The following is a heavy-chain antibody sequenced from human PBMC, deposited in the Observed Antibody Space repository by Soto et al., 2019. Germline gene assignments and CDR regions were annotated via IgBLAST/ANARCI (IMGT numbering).Heavy chain of an antibody. CDR1: GYYISSVAY. D-gene: IGHD6-19*01. CDR3: ARVHVIVVAGSTFDY. CDR2: IYHGGTT. V-gene: IGHV4-38-2*02. Sequence: LSHTYTVFGYYISSVAYWPWIKKPPGKGPEWIASIYHGGTTFYNPSLKSRITISVDTSNNQFSLKLTSVTAADTAVYYCARVHVIVVAGSTFDYRGHGTLVTV. J-gene: IGHJ4*01.